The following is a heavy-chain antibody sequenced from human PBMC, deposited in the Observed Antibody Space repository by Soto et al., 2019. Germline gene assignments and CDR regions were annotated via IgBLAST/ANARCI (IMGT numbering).Heavy chain of an antibody. D-gene: IGHD3-3*01. CDR2: INSDGSST. CDR1: GFTFSSYW. J-gene: IGHJ6*02. V-gene: IGHV3-74*01. Sequence: WGSLRLSCAASGFTFSSYWMHWVRQAPGKGLVWVSRINSDGSSTSYADSVKGRFTISRDNAKNTLYLQMNSLRAEDTAVYYCARVQYYDFWSGYPIAYDYYGMDVWGQGTTVTVSS. CDR3: ARVQYYDFWSGYPIAYDYYGMDV.